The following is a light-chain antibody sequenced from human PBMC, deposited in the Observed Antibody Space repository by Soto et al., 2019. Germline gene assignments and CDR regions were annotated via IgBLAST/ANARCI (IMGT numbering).Light chain of an antibody. J-gene: IGLJ2*01. CDR1: SSNIENRW. Sequence: QSVLTQPPSVSAAPGQKVTISCSGSSSNIENRWVCWYQQTPKTAPKLLIYDSNERPSGIPDRFSGSKSGTSATLVITGLQTGDEADYYCGTWDTSLSAVVFGGGTKLTVL. CDR2: DSN. V-gene: IGLV1-51*01. CDR3: GTWDTSLSAVV.